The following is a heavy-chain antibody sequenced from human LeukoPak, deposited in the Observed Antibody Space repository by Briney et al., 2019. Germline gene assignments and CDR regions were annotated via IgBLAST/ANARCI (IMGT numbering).Heavy chain of an antibody. Sequence: ASVKVSCKASGYTFTNSDINWVRQATGQGLEWMGWMNPNSGDRGYIQKLQGRVTMTTDTSTSTAYMELRSLRSDDTAVYYCARDDCSSTSCYTVLGYFDYWGQGTLVTVSS. J-gene: IGHJ4*02. CDR2: MNPNSGDR. V-gene: IGHV1-8*01. CDR3: ARDDCSSTSCYTVLGYFDY. D-gene: IGHD2-2*02. CDR1: GYTFTNSD.